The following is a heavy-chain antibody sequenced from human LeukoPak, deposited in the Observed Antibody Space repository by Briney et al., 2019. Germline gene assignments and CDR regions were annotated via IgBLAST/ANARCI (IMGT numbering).Heavy chain of an antibody. CDR3: ARDGGYSGYDGFDP. CDR2: INPNSGGT. Sequence: EASVKVSCKASGYTFTGYYIHWVRQAPVQGLEWMGWINPNSGGTNYAQKFQGRVTMTRDTSISTAYMELSRLRSDDTAVYYCARDGGYSGYDGFDPWGQGTLVTVSS. V-gene: IGHV1-2*02. D-gene: IGHD5-12*01. J-gene: IGHJ5*02. CDR1: GYTFTGYY.